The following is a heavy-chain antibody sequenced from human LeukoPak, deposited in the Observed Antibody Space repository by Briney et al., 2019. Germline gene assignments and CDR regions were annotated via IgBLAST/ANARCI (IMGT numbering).Heavy chain of an antibody. Sequence: ASVRVSCKASGYIFSSYYIHWVRQAPGQGLEWMGIINPSGYSTRYAQKFQGRVTMTRNTSISTAYMELSSLRSEDTAVYYCARENWNDDYDWFDPWGQGTLVTVSS. D-gene: IGHD1-1*01. J-gene: IGHJ5*02. V-gene: IGHV1-46*01. CDR3: ARENWNDDYDWFDP. CDR2: INPSGYST. CDR1: GYIFSSYY.